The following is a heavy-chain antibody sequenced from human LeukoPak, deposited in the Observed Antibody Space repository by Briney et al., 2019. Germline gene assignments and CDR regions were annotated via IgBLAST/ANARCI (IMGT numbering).Heavy chain of an antibody. V-gene: IGHV4-30-4*01. CDR1: GGSISSGDYY. D-gene: IGHD6-19*01. Sequence: SGTLSLTCTVSGGSISSGDYYWSWIRQPPGKGLEWIGYIYYSGSTYYNPSLKSRVTISVDTSKNQFSLKLSSVTAADTAVYYCARGLEQWLGYGMDVWGQGTTVTVSS. CDR2: IYYSGST. J-gene: IGHJ6*02. CDR3: ARGLEQWLGYGMDV.